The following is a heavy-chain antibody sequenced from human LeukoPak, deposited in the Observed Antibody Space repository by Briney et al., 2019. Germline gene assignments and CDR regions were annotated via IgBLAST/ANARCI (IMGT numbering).Heavy chain of an antibody. CDR2: ISSSSSYI. Sequence: GGSLRLSCAASGFTFGSYSMNWVRQAPGKGLEWVSSISSSSSYIYYADSVKGRFTISRDNAKNSLYLQMNSLRAEDTAVYYCARVAYCGGDCSTGAFDIWDQGTMVTVSS. J-gene: IGHJ3*02. CDR3: ARVAYCGGDCSTGAFDI. D-gene: IGHD2-21*02. CDR1: GFTFGSYS. V-gene: IGHV3-21*01.